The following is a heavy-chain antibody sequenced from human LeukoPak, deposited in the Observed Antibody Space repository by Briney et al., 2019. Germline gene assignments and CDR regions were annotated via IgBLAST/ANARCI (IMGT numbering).Heavy chain of an antibody. CDR2: ISRSSAYI. CDR3: ASFPPYMVRTDAFDI. D-gene: IGHD3-10*01. CDR1: GFTLSSYS. Sequence: GGSLRLSCAASGFTLSSYSMNWVRQAPGKGLEWVSPISRSSAYIYYADSAKGRFTISRDNAKNSLYLQMNSLRAEDTAVYYCASFPPYMVRTDAFDIWGQGTMVTVSS. J-gene: IGHJ3*02. V-gene: IGHV3-21*01.